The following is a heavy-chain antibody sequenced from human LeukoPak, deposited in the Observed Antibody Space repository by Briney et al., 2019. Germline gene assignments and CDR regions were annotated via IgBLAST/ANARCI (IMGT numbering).Heavy chain of an antibody. Sequence: PSETLSLTCTVSGGSISSSSYYWGWIRQPPGKGLEWIGSIYYSGSTYYNPSLKSRVTISVDTSKNQFSLKLSSVTAADTAVYYCARQHWGGYCSSTSCPSPYNWFDPWGQGTLVTVSS. J-gene: IGHJ5*02. CDR3: ARQHWGGYCSSTSCPSPYNWFDP. CDR1: GGSISSSSYY. V-gene: IGHV4-39*01. D-gene: IGHD2-2*01. CDR2: IYYSGST.